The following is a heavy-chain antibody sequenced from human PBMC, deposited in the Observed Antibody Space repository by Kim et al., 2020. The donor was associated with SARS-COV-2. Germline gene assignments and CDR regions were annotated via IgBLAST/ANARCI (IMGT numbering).Heavy chain of an antibody. CDR3: ARVKFGSGWYPYFDY. V-gene: IGHV4-34*01. D-gene: IGHD6-19*01. Sequence: PSLKSRVTISVDTSKNQFSLKLSSVTAADTAVYYCARVKFGSGWYPYFDYWGQGTLVTVSS. J-gene: IGHJ4*02.